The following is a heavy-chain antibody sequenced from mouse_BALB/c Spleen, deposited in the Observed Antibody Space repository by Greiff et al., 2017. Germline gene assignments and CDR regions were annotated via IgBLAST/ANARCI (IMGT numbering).Heavy chain of an antibody. CDR3: ARDRHYYGSSYGY. V-gene: IGHV5-4*02. J-gene: IGHJ2*01. CDR2: ISDGGSYT. CDR1: GFTFSDYY. D-gene: IGHD1-1*01. Sequence: EVMLVESGGGLVKPGGSLKLSCAASGFTFSDYYMYWVRQTPEKRLEWVATISDGGSYTYYPDSVKGRFTISRDNAKNNLYLQMSSLKSEDTAMYYCARDRHYYGSSYGYWGQGTTLTVSS.